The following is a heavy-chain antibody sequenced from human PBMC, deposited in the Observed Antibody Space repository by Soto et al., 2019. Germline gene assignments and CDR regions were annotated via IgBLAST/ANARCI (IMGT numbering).Heavy chain of an antibody. Sequence: SETLSLTCTVSGGSVSSGDYCWNWIRQPPGKGLEWIAYICNSGSTFYNPSLKSRLTISVDTSKSQFSLKLSSVTAADTAVYYCARHPFPVTTKHWFDPWGQGTLVTVSS. CDR1: GGSVSSGDYC. CDR2: ICNSGST. D-gene: IGHD4-4*01. CDR3: ARHPFPVTTKHWFDP. V-gene: IGHV4-30-4*01. J-gene: IGHJ5*02.